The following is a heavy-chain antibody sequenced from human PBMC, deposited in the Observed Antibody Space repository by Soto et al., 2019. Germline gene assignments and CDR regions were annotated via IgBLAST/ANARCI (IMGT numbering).Heavy chain of an antibody. CDR2: IIGGDGDK. Sequence: EVQLLEHGGQLVQPGESLRLSCAASGFTFRTFTMNWVRQAPGKGLEWVSGIIGGDGDKFYSDSVKGRFTISRDNSKDMLFLQMSILRVDDTAVYYCAKDRDPDGIWTFYSWGQGTLVTVSS. V-gene: IGHV3-23*01. CDR1: GFTFRTFT. J-gene: IGHJ5*01. D-gene: IGHD3-9*01. CDR3: AKDRDPDGIWTFYS.